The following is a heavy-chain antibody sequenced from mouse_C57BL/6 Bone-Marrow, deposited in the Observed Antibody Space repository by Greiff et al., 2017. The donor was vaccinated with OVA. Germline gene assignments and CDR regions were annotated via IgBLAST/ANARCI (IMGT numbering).Heavy chain of an antibody. Sequence: EVHLVESGGGLVQPGESLKLSCESNEYEFPSHDMSWVRKTPEKRLELVAAINSDGGSTYYPDTMERRFIIARDNTKNTPYLQMSSLRSEDSALYYCARHGSSPYWYFDVWGTGTTVTVSS. CDR2: INSDGGST. V-gene: IGHV5-2*01. J-gene: IGHJ1*03. CDR1: EYEFPSHD. CDR3: ARHGSSPYWYFDV. D-gene: IGHD1-1*01.